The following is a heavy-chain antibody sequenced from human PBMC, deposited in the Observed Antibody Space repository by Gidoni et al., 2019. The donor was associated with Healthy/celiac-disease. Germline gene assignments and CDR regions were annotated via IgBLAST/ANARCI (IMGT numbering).Heavy chain of an antibody. CDR1: GSTVSIHY. V-gene: IGHV3-53*02. Sequence: EVQLVVTGGGFIQPGGYLRLSCAASGSTVSIHYMTWVPQVPGKGLVWVSVIYSGGSTYYADCVKGRFTISRDNSKNTLYLQMNSLRAEDTAVYYCARGESSSWEGAFDIWGQGTMVTVSS. D-gene: IGHD6-13*01. CDR2: IYSGGST. CDR3: ARGESSSWEGAFDI. J-gene: IGHJ3*02.